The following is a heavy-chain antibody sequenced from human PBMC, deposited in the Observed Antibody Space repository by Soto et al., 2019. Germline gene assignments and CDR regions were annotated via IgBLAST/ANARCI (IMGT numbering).Heavy chain of an antibody. CDR3: ARVGYSSSWYKYYYMDV. CDR2: INSDGSST. J-gene: IGHJ6*03. V-gene: IGHV3-74*01. CDR1: GFTFSSYW. Sequence: GGSLRLSCAASGFTFSSYWMHWVRQAPGKGLVWVSRINSDGSSTSYADSVKGRFTISRDNAKNTLYLQMNSLRAEDTAVYYCARVGYSSSWYKYYYMDVWGKGTTVTVSS. D-gene: IGHD6-13*01.